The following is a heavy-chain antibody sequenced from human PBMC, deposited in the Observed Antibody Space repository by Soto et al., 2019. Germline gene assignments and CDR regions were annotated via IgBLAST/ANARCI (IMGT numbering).Heavy chain of an antibody. Sequence: SETLSLTCTVSGGSISSGTYYWGWIRQPPGRGLEWIGSIFYDGSTYYNPSLKSRVTTSVDASKNQFSVKLSSVTATDTAVYYCAEHGDRGSYSRAFDIWGQGTRVTVSS. V-gene: IGHV4-39*01. CDR2: IFYDGST. CDR1: GGSISSGTYY. CDR3: AEHGDRGSYSRAFDI. D-gene: IGHD1-26*01. J-gene: IGHJ3*02.